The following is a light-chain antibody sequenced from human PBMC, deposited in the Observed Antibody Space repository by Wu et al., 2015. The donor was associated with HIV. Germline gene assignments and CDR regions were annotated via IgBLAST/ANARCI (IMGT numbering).Light chain of an antibody. CDR3: QQYNNWPWT. Sequence: EVVLTQSPGTLSLSPGERATLSCRASQSVSSSYLAWYQQKPGQAPRLLIYGASSRATGIPDSFSGSGSGTEFTLTISSMRSEDFALYYCQQYNNWPWTFGQGTKVEIK. J-gene: IGKJ1*01. CDR1: QSVSSSY. CDR2: GAS. V-gene: IGKV3-20*01.